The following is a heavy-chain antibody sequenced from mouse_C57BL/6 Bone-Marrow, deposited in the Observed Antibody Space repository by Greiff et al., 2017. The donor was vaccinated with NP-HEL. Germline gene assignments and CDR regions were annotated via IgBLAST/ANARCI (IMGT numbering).Heavy chain of an antibody. CDR3: AKKGWDSYWYFDV. CDR1: GFSLTSYG. Sequence: QVQLKESGPGLVQPSQSLSITCTVSGFSLTSYGVHWVRQPPGKGLEWLGVIWSGGSTDYNAAFISRLSISKDNSKSQVFFKMTSLQADDTAIYYCAKKGWDSYWYFDVWGTGTTVTVSS. CDR2: IWSGGST. J-gene: IGHJ1*03. D-gene: IGHD4-1*01. V-gene: IGHV2-4*01.